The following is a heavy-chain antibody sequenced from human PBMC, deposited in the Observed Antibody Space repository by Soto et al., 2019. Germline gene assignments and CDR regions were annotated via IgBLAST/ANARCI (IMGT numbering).Heavy chain of an antibody. CDR1: GFTFSSYS. J-gene: IGHJ4*02. D-gene: IGHD2-2*01. CDR3: AVLLLGYCSSTSCQLDY. CDR2: ISSSSSYI. Sequence: LRLSCAASGFTFSSYSMNWVRQAPGKGLEWVSSISSSSSYIYYADSVKGRFTISRDNAKNSLYLQMNSLRAEDTAVYYCAVLLLGYCSSTSCQLDYWGQGTLVTVSS. V-gene: IGHV3-21*01.